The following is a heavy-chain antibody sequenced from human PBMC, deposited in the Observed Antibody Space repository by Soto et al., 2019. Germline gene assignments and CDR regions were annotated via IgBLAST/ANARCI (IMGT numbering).Heavy chain of an antibody. CDR3: AKGTAASGTSGFDY. J-gene: IGHJ4*02. CDR1: GFTVSSSNY. D-gene: IGHD6-13*01. V-gene: IGHV3-53*01. CDR2: IYTGGTT. Sequence: PGGSLRLSCVVSGFTVSSSNYMSWVRQAPGKGLEWVSVIYTGGTTYYADSVKGRFTISRDNSKNTLYLQMNSLRAEDTAVYFCAKGTAASGTSGFDYWGLGTLVTVSS.